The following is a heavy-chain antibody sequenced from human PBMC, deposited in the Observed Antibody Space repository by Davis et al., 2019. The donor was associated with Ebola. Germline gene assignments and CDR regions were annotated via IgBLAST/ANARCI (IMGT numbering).Heavy chain of an antibody. CDR2: IIPIFGTA. D-gene: IGHD3-3*01. CDR1: GGTFSSYA. Sequence: SVKVSCKASGGTFSSYAISWVRQPPGQGLEWMGGIIPIFGTANYAQKFQGRVTITADESTSTAYMELSSLRSEDTAVYYCARDRSDWSGYNYYYMDVWGKGTTVTVSS. CDR3: ARDRSDWSGYNYYYMDV. V-gene: IGHV1-69*13. J-gene: IGHJ6*03.